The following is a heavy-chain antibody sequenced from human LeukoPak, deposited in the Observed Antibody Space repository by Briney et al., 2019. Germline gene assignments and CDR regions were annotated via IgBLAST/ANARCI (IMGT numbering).Heavy chain of an antibody. Sequence: PSQTLSLTCTVSGGSISSGGYYWSWIRRHPGKGLEWIGYIYYSGSTYYNPSLKSRVTISVDTSKNQFSLKLSSVTAADTAVYYCAVSGWAHYYGMDVWGQGTTVTVSS. J-gene: IGHJ6*02. CDR3: AVSGWAHYYGMDV. CDR1: GGSISSGGYY. V-gene: IGHV4-31*03. D-gene: IGHD6-19*01. CDR2: IYYSGST.